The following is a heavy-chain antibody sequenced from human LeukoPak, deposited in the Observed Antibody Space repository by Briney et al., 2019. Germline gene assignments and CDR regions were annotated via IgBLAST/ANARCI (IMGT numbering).Heavy chain of an antibody. CDR2: FYHSGNT. CDR1: GFSISSSYY. J-gene: IGHJ4*02. D-gene: IGHD4-11*01. V-gene: IGHV4-38-2*02. Sequence: SETLSLTCTVSGFSISSSYYWGWIRQPPGKGLEWIGSFYHSGNTYYNPSLKSRVIISVDTSKNQFSLKLTSVTAADTAVYYCLQVADYWGQGTLVTVSS. CDR3: LQVADY.